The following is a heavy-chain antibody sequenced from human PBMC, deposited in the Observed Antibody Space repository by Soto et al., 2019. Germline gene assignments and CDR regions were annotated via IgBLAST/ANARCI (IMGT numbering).Heavy chain of an antibody. CDR1: GGTFNNYA. Sequence: QVLLVQSGPEVKKPGPSVKVSCKASGGTFNNYAINWVRQAPGRGLEWMGGIIPTFGTGNHAQDFQGRVTITADESTTTAYMELNSLRSEDTAIYYCASFDGTLVRGGRSSPYEMDVWGQGTTVIVSS. J-gene: IGHJ6*02. CDR2: IIPTFGTG. D-gene: IGHD3-10*01. V-gene: IGHV1-69*01. CDR3: ASFDGTLVRGGRSSPYEMDV.